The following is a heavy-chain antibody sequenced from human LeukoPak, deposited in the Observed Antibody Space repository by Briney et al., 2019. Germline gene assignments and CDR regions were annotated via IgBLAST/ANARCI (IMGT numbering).Heavy chain of an antibody. CDR1: GGSFSGYY. CDR3: ARGRRGVLRFLEWLSHFNWFDP. Sequence: KPSETLSLTCAVYGGSFSGYYWSWIRQPPGKGLEWLGEINHSGSTNYNPSLKSRATISVDTSKNQFSLKLSSVTAADTAVYYCARGRRGVLRFLEWLSHFNWFDPWGQGTLVTVSS. J-gene: IGHJ5*02. CDR2: INHSGST. V-gene: IGHV4-34*01. D-gene: IGHD3-3*01.